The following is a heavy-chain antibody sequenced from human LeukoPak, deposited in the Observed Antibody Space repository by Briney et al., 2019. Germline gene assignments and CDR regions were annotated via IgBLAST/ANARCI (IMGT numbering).Heavy chain of an antibody. CDR3: ARVGLTSGPQIDY. Sequence: SETLSLTCTVSGGSLSSYYWSWIRQPAGKGLEWIGRIYTSGSTKYNPSLTSRVTMSVDTSKNQFSLKLSSVTAADTAVYYCARVGLTSGPQIDYWGQGTLVTVSS. CDR1: GGSLSSYY. J-gene: IGHJ4*02. D-gene: IGHD3-16*01. CDR2: IYTSGST. V-gene: IGHV4-4*07.